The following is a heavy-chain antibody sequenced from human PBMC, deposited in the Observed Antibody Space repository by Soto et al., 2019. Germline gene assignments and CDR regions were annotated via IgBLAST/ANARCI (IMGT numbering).Heavy chain of an antibody. CDR2: IYHSGST. CDR1: GGSISSYY. Sequence: SETLSLTCTVSGGSISSYYWSWIRQPPGKGLEWIGYIYHSGSTNYNPSLKSRVTISVDTSKNQFSLKLSSVTAADTAVYYCARVYSSGYYYYFDYWGQGTLVTVSS. V-gene: IGHV4-59*08. CDR3: ARVYSSGYYYYFDY. J-gene: IGHJ4*02. D-gene: IGHD3-22*01.